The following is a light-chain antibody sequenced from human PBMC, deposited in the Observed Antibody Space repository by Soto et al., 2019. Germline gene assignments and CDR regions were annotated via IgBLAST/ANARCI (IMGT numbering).Light chain of an antibody. CDR1: QSVSSS. J-gene: IGKJ1*01. CDR2: SGD. CDR3: QQRYSWLRA. V-gene: IGKV3-11*01. Sequence: EVVVTQSPDTLSLSPGETATLSCRASQSVSSSVAWYQHKPGQSPRLVVYSGDKRAPGIPPRFSGSGSGTDFTLTISRRESDDFAIYYCQQRYSWLRAFGPGTKVEVK.